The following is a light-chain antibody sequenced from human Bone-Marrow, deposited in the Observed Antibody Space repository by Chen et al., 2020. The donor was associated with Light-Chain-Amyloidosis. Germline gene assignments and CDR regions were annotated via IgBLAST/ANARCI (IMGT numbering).Light chain of an antibody. CDR1: HNINNY. CDR2: GAS. J-gene: IGKJ1*01. Sequence: VMRQSPATLSVSPGERATLSCRASHNINNYLAWYHQKPGQAPRLVVYGASTRATGIPDRFSGTGSGTEFTLSISSLQSEDVAVYYCQQYNEWPRTFGQGTRVEIE. CDR3: QQYNEWPRT. V-gene: IGKV3-15*01.